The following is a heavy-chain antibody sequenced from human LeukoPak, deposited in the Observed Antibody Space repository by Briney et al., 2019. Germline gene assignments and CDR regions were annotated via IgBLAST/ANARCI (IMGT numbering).Heavy chain of an antibody. Sequence: GGSLRLSCAASAFTFSSYSMNWVRQAPGKGLEWVSYISSSGSTTYYADSVKGRFTISRDNAKNSLYLQMNSLRAEDTAVHYCASYCSTTSCYAVDYWGQGTLVTVSS. CDR1: AFTFSSYS. V-gene: IGHV3-48*01. CDR3: ASYCSTTSCYAVDY. J-gene: IGHJ4*02. D-gene: IGHD2-2*01. CDR2: ISSSGSTT.